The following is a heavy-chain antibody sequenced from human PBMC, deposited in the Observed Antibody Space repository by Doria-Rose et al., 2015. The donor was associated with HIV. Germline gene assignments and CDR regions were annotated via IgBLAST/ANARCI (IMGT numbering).Heavy chain of an antibody. J-gene: IGHJ4*02. D-gene: IGHD3-10*01. CDR3: ARGVYYGSGSYLLGDY. CDR1: GYTFTNYD. CDR2: MNPNSGNT. Sequence: QVQLVQSGAEVKKPGASVQVSCKASGYTFTNYDINWVRQATGQGLEWMGWMNPNSGNTGYAQKFQGRVTMTRNTSINTAYMELSSLRSEATAVYYCARGVYYGSGSYLLGDYWGQGSLVTVSS. V-gene: IGHV1-8*02.